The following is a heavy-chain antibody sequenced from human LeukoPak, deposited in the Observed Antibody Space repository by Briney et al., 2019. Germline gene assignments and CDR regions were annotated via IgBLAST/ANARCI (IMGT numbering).Heavy chain of an antibody. V-gene: IGHV3-23*01. Sequence: GGSLRLSCAASGFTFDTYAMSWVRQAPGKGLEWVSGLSRSGGSTYYADSVKGRFTISRDNAKNTLYLQMNSLRAEDTAVYYCAEGRCSGGSCYGRGFDYWGQGTLVTVSS. CDR1: GFTFDTYA. J-gene: IGHJ4*02. D-gene: IGHD2-15*01. CDR2: LSRSGGST. CDR3: AEGRCSGGSCYGRGFDY.